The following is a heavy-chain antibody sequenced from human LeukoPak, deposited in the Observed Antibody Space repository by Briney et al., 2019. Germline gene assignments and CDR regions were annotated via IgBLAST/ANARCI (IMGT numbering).Heavy chain of an antibody. CDR3: ARVMRYCSSTSCPLNWFDP. Sequence: SETLSLTCTVSGGSIRSSYYYWGWIRQPPGKGLEWIGSIYYSGSTNYNPSLKSRVTISVDTSKNQFSLKLSSVTAADTAVYYCARVMRYCSSTSCPLNWFDPWGQGTLVTVSS. J-gene: IGHJ5*02. D-gene: IGHD2-2*01. CDR1: GGSIRSSYYY. V-gene: IGHV4-39*07. CDR2: IYYSGST.